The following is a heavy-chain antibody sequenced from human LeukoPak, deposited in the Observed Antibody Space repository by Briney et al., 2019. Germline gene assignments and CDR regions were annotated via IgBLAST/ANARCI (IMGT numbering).Heavy chain of an antibody. J-gene: IGHJ3*02. CDR1: GVSVSDAY. V-gene: IGHV4-4*07. CDR3: ARGAYYYDSSAGDAFDI. CDR2: IYISGNT. Sequence: SETLSLTCSVSGVSVSDAYWSWMRQPAGKGLEWIGRIYISGNTNYNPSLKSRVTISVDTSKNQFSLKLSSVTAADTAVYYCARGAYYYDSSAGDAFDIWGQGTMVTVSS. D-gene: IGHD3-22*01.